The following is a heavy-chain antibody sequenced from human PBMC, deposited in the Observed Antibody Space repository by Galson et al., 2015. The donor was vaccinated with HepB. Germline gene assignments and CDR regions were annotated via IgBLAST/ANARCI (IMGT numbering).Heavy chain of an antibody. CDR3: TRLADLSRYSSS. V-gene: IGHV3-73*01. J-gene: IGHJ4*02. Sequence: SLRLSCAASGFTFSGSAIHWVRQTSGKGLEWVGRIRSKASNYATAYTASLKGRFTISRDDSKNTAYLHMRSLRTEDTAVYYCTRLADLSRYSSSWGQGTLVTVSS. CDR1: GFTFSGSA. CDR2: IRSKASNYAT. D-gene: IGHD6-13*01.